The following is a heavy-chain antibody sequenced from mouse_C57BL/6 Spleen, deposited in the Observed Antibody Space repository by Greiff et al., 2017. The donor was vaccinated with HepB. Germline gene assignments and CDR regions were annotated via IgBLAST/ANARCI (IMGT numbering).Heavy chain of an antibody. Sequence: EVKLEESGPVLVKPGASVKMSCKASGYTFTDYYMNWVKQSHGKSLEWIGVINPYNGGTSYNQKFKGKATLTVDKSSSTAYMELNSLTSEDSAVYYCARPGSSYDYAMDYWGQGTSVTVSS. CDR2: INPYNGGT. CDR3: ARPGSSYDYAMDY. J-gene: IGHJ4*01. CDR1: GYTFTDYY. V-gene: IGHV1-19*01. D-gene: IGHD1-1*01.